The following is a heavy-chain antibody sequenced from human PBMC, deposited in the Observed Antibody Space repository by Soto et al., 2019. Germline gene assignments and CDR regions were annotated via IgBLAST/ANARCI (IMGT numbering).Heavy chain of an antibody. Sequence: GGSLRLSCAASGFTFSSCAMGWVRQAPGKGLEWVSDIIDSGGSTYYADSVKGRFTISRDNSKSTLYLQMNSLRAEDTAVYYSVKVLGVYCGGDCALDYWGQGTLVTVSS. CDR1: GFTFSSCA. J-gene: IGHJ4*02. D-gene: IGHD2-21*02. CDR2: IIDSGGST. CDR3: VKVLGVYCGGDCALDY. V-gene: IGHV3-23*01.